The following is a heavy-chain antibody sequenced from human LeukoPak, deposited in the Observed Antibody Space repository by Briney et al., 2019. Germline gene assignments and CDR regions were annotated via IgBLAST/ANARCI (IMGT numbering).Heavy chain of an antibody. Sequence: GGSLRLSCAASGFTFDDYGMSWVRQAPGKGLEWVSGINWNGGSTGYADSVKGRFTISRDNAKNSPYLQMNSLRAEDTALYYCARDSSRLLWFGELLYGTYYFDYWGQGTLVTVSS. D-gene: IGHD3-10*01. V-gene: IGHV3-20*04. CDR2: INWNGGST. CDR3: ARDSSRLLWFGELLYGTYYFDY. CDR1: GFTFDDYG. J-gene: IGHJ4*02.